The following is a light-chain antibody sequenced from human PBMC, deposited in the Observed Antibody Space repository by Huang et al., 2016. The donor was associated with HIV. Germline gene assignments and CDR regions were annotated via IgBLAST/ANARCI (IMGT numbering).Light chain of an antibody. V-gene: IGKV3-11*01. CDR2: EAS. J-gene: IGKJ3*01. CDR3: QERGNWPRFS. CDR1: QSVREY. Sequence: EIVLTQSPATLSLSPGERATLSCRASQSVREYLAWYQHKPGQAPRLLIYEASQRATDIPDRLSGSGSGTDFTLTISSLEPEDFAVYYCQERGNWPRFSFGPGTKVDIK.